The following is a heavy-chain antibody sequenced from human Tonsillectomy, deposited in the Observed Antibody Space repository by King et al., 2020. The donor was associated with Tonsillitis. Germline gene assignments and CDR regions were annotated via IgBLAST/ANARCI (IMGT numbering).Heavy chain of an antibody. V-gene: IGHV4-39*01. J-gene: IGHJ3*02. Sequence: QLQESGPGLVKPSETLSLSCTVSGGSISSSSYYWGWIRQPPGKGLEWIGSIYYSGSTYYNPSLKSRVTISVDTSKNQFSLKLSSVTAADTAVYYCARLGGLDIWGQGTMVTVSS. CDR3: ARLGGLDI. CDR1: GGSISSSSYY. CDR2: IYYSGST. D-gene: IGHD3-16*01.